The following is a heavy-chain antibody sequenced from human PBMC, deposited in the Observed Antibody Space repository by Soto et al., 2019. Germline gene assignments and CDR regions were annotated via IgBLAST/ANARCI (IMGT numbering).Heavy chain of an antibody. V-gene: IGHV4-30-4*01. Sequence: LSLTCTVSCGSISSGDYYWSWIRQPPGKGLEWIGYIYYSGSTYYNPSLKSRVTISVDTSKNQFSLKLSSVTAADTAVYYCARVYRYYYDSSGYYLDYWGQGTLVTVSS. D-gene: IGHD3-22*01. J-gene: IGHJ4*02. CDR1: CGSISSGDYY. CDR2: IYYSGST. CDR3: ARVYRYYYDSSGYYLDY.